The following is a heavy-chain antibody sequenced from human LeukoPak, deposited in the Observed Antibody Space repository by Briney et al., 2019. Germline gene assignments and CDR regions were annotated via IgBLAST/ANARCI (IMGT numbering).Heavy chain of an antibody. CDR3: AKDASRVVPAATY. V-gene: IGHV3-21*04. Sequence: GGSLRLSCAASGFTFSSYSMNWVRQAPGKGLEWVSSISSSSSYIYYADSVKGRFTISRDNSKNTLYLQMNSLRAEDTAVYYCAKDASRVVPAATYWGQGTLVTVSS. J-gene: IGHJ4*02. D-gene: IGHD2-2*01. CDR2: ISSSSSYI. CDR1: GFTFSSYS.